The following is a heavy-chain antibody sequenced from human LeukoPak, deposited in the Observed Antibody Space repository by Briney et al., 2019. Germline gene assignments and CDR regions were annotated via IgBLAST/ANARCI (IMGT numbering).Heavy chain of an antibody. Sequence: SETLSLTCAVYGGSFSGYYWSWIRQPPGKGLEWIGEINHSGSTNYNPSLKSRVTISVDTSKNQFSLNLSSVTAADTAVYYCARGVARSSKFHFSYYFDYWGQGTLVTVSS. V-gene: IGHV4-34*01. J-gene: IGHJ4*02. CDR3: ARGVARSSKFHFSYYFDY. CDR1: GGSFSGYY. D-gene: IGHD6-6*01. CDR2: INHSGST.